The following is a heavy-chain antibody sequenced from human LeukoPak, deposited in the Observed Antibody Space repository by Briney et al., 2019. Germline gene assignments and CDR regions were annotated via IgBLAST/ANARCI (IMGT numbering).Heavy chain of an antibody. Sequence: PSETLSLTCAVSGYSISSGYYWGWIWQPPGKGLEWIGSIYHSGSTYYNPSLKSRVTISVDTSKNQFSLKLSSGTAADTAVYYCTSLPGYSYGTGIDNWGHGTLVTVSS. CDR2: IYHSGST. J-gene: IGHJ4*01. D-gene: IGHD5-18*01. V-gene: IGHV4-38-2*01. CDR3: TSLPGYSYGTGIDN. CDR1: GYSISSGYY.